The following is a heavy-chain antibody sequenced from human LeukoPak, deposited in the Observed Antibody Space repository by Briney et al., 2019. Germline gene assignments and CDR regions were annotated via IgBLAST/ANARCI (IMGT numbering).Heavy chain of an antibody. Sequence: ASVKVSCKTSGFSFTSYYMHWVRQAPGQGLKWMGMINLSGGTTNYAQEFQGRLTMTRDTSTSTVYMQLTSLRSDDTAFYYWARSWWGIDWSLSDNWFDPWGQGTLVTVSS. CDR2: INLSGGTT. J-gene: IGHJ5*02. D-gene: IGHD3-9*01. V-gene: IGHV1-46*01. CDR1: GFSFTSYY. CDR3: ARSWWGIDWSLSDNWFDP.